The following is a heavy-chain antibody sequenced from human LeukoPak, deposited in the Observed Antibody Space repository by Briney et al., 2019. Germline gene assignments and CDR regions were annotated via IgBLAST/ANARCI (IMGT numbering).Heavy chain of an antibody. CDR3: ARGGRVVGATFPFDY. D-gene: IGHD1-26*01. CDR2: INHSGST. J-gene: IGHJ4*02. V-gene: IGHV4-34*01. Sequence: SETLSLTCAVYGGSLSGYYWSWIRQPPGKGLEWIGEINHSGSTNYNPSLKSRVTISVDTSKNQFSLKLSSVTAADTAVYYCARGGRVVGATFPFDYWGQGTLVTVSS. CDR1: GGSLSGYY.